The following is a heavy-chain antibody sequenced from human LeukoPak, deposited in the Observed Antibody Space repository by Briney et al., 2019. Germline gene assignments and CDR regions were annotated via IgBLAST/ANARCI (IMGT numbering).Heavy chain of an antibody. CDR3: ARRSSYYDFWSGYFGSAFDI. CDR1: GFTFNTYT. V-gene: IGHV3-48*01. J-gene: IGHJ3*02. D-gene: IGHD3-3*01. CDR2: ISGSSGII. Sequence: GGSLRLSCAASGFTFNTYTMNWVRQAPGKGLEWVSYISGSSGIIDYADSVRGRFTISRDNAKNSLYLQMNSLRAEDTAVYYCARRSSYYDFWSGYFGSAFDIWGQGTMVTVSS.